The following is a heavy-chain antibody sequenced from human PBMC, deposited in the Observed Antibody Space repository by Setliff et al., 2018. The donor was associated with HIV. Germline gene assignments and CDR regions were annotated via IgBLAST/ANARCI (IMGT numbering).Heavy chain of an antibody. D-gene: IGHD3-10*01. CDR2: IKGDGSEI. V-gene: IGHV3-7*03. J-gene: IGHJ4*02. CDR1: GLTFSSSW. CDR3: ATDGSALVR. Sequence: PGGSLRLSCAASGLTFSSSWMSWVRQAPGKGLEWVANIKGDGSEIYYVGFVKGRFTISRDNAKNSLYLQMNRLRAEDTAVYYCATDGSALVRWGQGTLVTVSS.